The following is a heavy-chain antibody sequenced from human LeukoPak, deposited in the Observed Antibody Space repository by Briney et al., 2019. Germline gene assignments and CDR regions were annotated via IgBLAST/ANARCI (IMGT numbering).Heavy chain of an antibody. CDR2: ISYDGSNK. CDR3: AKEIAAAGTSPFDY. Sequence: PGRSLRLSCAASGFTFSSYAMHWVRQAPGKGLEWVAVISYDGSNKYYADSVKGRFTISRDNSKNTLYLQMNSLRAEDTAVYYCAKEIAAAGTSPFDYWGQGTLVTVSS. CDR1: GFTFSSYA. D-gene: IGHD6-13*01. J-gene: IGHJ4*02. V-gene: IGHV3-30*18.